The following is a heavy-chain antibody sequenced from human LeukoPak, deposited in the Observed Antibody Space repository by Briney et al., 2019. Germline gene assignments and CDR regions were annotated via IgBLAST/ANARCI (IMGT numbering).Heavy chain of an antibody. CDR3: ARVQTLGYMENAFDI. V-gene: IGHV3-7*01. CDR1: GFTFSSYW. Sequence: PGGSLRLSCAASGFTFSSYWMSWVRQAPRKGLEWVANIKQDGSEKYYVDSVKGRFTISRDNAKNSLYLQINSLRAEDTAVYYCARVQTLGYMENAFDIWGQGTMVTVSS. D-gene: IGHD6-13*01. CDR2: IKQDGSEK. J-gene: IGHJ3*02.